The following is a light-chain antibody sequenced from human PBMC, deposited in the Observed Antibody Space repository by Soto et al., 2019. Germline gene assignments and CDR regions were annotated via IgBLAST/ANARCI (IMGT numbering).Light chain of an antibody. CDR2: GNS. CDR3: SSYTSSSTLDV. V-gene: IGLV1-40*01. J-gene: IGLJ1*01. CDR1: TSNIGAGYD. Sequence: QSALTQPPSVSGAPGQRVTFSCTGSTSNIGAGYDVHWYQQLPGTSPKLLIFGNSNRPSGVPDRFSASRSGSSASLAITGLQAEDEADYYCSSYTSSSTLDVFGTGTKVTVL.